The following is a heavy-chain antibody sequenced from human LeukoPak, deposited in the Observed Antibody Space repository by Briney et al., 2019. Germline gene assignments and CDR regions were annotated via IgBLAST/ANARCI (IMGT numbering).Heavy chain of an antibody. Sequence: GGSLRLSCAASGFTFGTSWMNWVRQTPGKGLEWVASIKEDGSEKYYLDSVEGRFTISRDNIKNSLYLQMNSLRDEDTAVYYCATLWAYTSWGGDYWGQGTLVTVSS. D-gene: IGHD7-27*01. J-gene: IGHJ4*02. CDR1: GFTFGTSW. CDR3: ATLWAYTSWGGDY. V-gene: IGHV3-7*01. CDR2: IKEDGSEK.